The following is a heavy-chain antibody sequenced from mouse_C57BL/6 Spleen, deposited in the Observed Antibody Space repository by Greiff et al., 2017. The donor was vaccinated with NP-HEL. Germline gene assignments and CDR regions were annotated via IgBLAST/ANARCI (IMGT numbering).Heavy chain of an antibody. CDR2: ISSGGSYT. V-gene: IGHV5-6*01. J-gene: IGHJ1*03. Sequence: EVQVVESGGDLVKPGGSLKLSCAASGFTFSSYGMSWVRQTPDKRLEWVATISSGGSYTYYPDSVKGRFTISRDNAKNTLYLQMSSLKSEDTAMYYCARRNYDQWYFDVWGTGTTVTVSS. D-gene: IGHD2-4*01. CDR3: ARRNYDQWYFDV. CDR1: GFTFSSYG.